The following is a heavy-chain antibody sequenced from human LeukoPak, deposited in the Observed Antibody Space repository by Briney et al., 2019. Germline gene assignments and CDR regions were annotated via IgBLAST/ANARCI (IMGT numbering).Heavy chain of an antibody. CDR2: IYYSGST. D-gene: IGHD5-18*01. Sequence: SETLSLTCTVSGGSISSGDYYWSWIRQPPGKGLEWIGYIYYSGSTYYNPSLKSRVTISVDTSKDQFSLKLSSVTAADTAVYYCARGLQLWGRGFGYYYYYMDVWGKGTTVTVSS. V-gene: IGHV4-30-4*08. J-gene: IGHJ6*03. CDR3: ARGLQLWGRGFGYYYYYMDV. CDR1: GGSISSGDYY.